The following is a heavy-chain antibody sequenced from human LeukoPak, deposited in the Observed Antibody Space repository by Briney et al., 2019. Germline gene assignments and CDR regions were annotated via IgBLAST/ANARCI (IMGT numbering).Heavy chain of an antibody. CDR3: ARVVPAARTFDY. Sequence: PSETLSLTCALSGYSISSGYYWGWIRQPPGKGLEWIGSIYHSGSTYYNPSLKSRVPISVDTSKNQFSLKLSSVTAADTAVYYCARVVPAARTFDYWGQGTLVTVSS. V-gene: IGHV4-38-2*01. D-gene: IGHD2-2*01. CDR2: IYHSGST. CDR1: GYSISSGYY. J-gene: IGHJ4*02.